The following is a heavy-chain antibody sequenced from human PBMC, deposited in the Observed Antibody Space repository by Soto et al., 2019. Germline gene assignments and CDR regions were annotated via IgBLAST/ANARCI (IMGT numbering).Heavy chain of an antibody. CDR3: ATEHDTSNLYHWFDP. D-gene: IGHD2-2*01. Sequence: QVQLVQSGAEVKKPGSSVKVSCKASGGTLSDYTINWVRQAPGQGLEWMGGIIPIFDTANYAQKFQGRVTITADESTSTVYMELSSLGSEDTAVYYCATEHDTSNLYHWFDPGGQGTLVTVSS. CDR1: GGTLSDYT. CDR2: IIPIFDTA. J-gene: IGHJ5*02. V-gene: IGHV1-69*12.